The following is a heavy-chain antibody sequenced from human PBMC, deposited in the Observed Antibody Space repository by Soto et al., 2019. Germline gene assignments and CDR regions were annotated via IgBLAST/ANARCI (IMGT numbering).Heavy chain of an antibody. Sequence: GASVKVSCKASGYTFTGYYMHWVRQAPGQGLEWMGWINPNSGGTNYAQKFQGWVTMTRDTSISTAYMELRRLRSADTAVYYCARLSYSNYVFDYWGQGTLVTVSS. J-gene: IGHJ4*02. V-gene: IGHV1-2*04. CDR2: INPNSGGT. CDR3: ARLSYSNYVFDY. D-gene: IGHD4-4*01. CDR1: GYTFTGYY.